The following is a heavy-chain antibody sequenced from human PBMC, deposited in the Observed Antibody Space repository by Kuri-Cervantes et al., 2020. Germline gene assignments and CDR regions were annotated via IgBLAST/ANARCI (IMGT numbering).Heavy chain of an antibody. J-gene: IGHJ5*02. V-gene: IGHV1-18*01. CDR2: ISAYNGNT. Sequence: ASVKVSCKASGYTFTSYDINWVRQATGQGLEWMGWISAYNGNTNCAQKLQGRVTMTTDTSTSTAYMELRSLRSDDTAVYYCARHFGTAVPKTLEPIWDIAVAGMSNWFDPWGQGTLVTVSS. CDR1: GYTFTSYD. CDR3: ARHFGTAVPKTLEPIWDIAVAGMSNWFDP. D-gene: IGHD6-19*01.